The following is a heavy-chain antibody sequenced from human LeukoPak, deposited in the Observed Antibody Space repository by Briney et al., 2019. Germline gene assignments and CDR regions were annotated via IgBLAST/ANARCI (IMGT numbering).Heavy chain of an antibody. J-gene: IGHJ4*02. CDR2: INPNSGGT. V-gene: IGHV1-2*02. CDR3: ARDPRHYDSSGYFGY. CDR1: GYTFTGYY. Sequence: ASVKVSCKASGYTFTGYYMHWVRQAPGQGLEWMGWINPNSGGTNYAQKLQGRVTMTTDTSTSTAYMELRSLRSDDTAVYYCARDPRHYDSSGYFGYWGQGTLVTVSS. D-gene: IGHD3-22*01.